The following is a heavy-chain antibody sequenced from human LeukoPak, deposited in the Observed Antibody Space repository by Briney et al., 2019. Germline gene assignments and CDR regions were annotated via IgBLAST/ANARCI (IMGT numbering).Heavy chain of an antibody. Sequence: ASVKVSCKASGYTFTTYGISWVRQAPGQGLEWMGWISAYNGNTNYAQKLQGRVTMTTDTSTSTAYMELRSLRSAATAVYYCAMILTDFWSGYGPFDYWGQGTLVTVSS. CDR3: AMILTDFWSGYGPFDY. J-gene: IGHJ4*02. V-gene: IGHV1-18*01. CDR2: ISAYNGNT. CDR1: GYTFTTYG. D-gene: IGHD3-3*01.